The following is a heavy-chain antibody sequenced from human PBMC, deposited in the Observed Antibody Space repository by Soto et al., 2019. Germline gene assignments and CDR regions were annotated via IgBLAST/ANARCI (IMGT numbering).Heavy chain of an antibody. CDR3: ARSQMAVYFDD. D-gene: IGHD2-8*01. Sequence: ESGGGVVQPGASLTLSCAASGFSLNHYGVSWVRQAPGKGLEWIATILYTDTQQNFADSVKGRFSMSRDTYKNMLFLQMQRLRAEDTAVYYCARSQMAVYFDDWGPGTRVSVSS. CDR2: ILYTDTQQ. J-gene: IGHJ4*02. CDR1: GFSLNHYG. V-gene: IGHV3-33*01.